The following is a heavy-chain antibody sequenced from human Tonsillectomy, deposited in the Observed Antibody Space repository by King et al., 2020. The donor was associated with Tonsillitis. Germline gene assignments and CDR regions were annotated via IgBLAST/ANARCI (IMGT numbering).Heavy chain of an antibody. CDR3: ARGDLGFCSDGSCYYYYGLDV. V-gene: IGHV1-69*01. D-gene: IGHD2-15*01. CDR2: IIPIFGTT. CDR1: GGTFSNFA. Sequence: VQLVESGAEVKKPGSSVKVSCTASGGTFSNFAISWVRQAPGQGLEWMGGIIPIFGTTNYAQKFQGRVTITADESTTTTYMELSRLRSEDTAVYYCARGDLGFCSDGSCYYYYGLDVWGQGTTVTVSS. J-gene: IGHJ6*02.